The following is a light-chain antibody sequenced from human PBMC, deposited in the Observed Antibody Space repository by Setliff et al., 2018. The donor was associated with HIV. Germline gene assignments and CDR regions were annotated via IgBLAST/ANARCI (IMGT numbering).Light chain of an antibody. Sequence: SYELTQPPSVSVAPGKTASITCAGANIGSKTVHWYRLKPGQAPMLVINFDSDRPSGIPERFSGSKSGNTASLTVSGLQAEDEGDYYCSSYAGNDNFVFGTGTKVTVL. V-gene: IGLV3-21*01. CDR2: FDS. CDR1: NIGSKT. J-gene: IGLJ1*01. CDR3: SSYAGNDNFV.